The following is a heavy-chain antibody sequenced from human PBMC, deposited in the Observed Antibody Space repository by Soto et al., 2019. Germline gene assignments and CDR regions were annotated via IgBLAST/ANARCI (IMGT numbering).Heavy chain of an antibody. CDR3: ARDGGYCSSTSCHLGLDY. CDR2: IYTSWST. J-gene: IGHJ4*02. Sequence: SETLSLTCTVSGGSISSYYWSWIRQPAGKGLEWIGRIYTSWSTNYNPSLKSRVTMSVDTSKNQFSLKLSSVTAADTAVYYCARDGGYCSSTSCHLGLDYWGQGTLVPVSS. CDR1: GGSISSYY. V-gene: IGHV4-4*07. D-gene: IGHD2-2*01.